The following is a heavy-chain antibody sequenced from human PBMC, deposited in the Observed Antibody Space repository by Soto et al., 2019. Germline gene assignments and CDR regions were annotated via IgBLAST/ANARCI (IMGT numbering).Heavy chain of an antibody. CDR1: GFTFSHSA. V-gene: IGHV3-30-3*01. D-gene: IGHD6-19*01. CDR2: ISYDGDIR. Sequence: GGSLRLSCAASGFTFSHSAFHWVRQAPGKGLEWVAAISYDGDIRYNVDSVKGRFTISRDNSKNTLFLQMNSLRAEDTAVYYCAKDYPNSSGWYRPSYYYGMDVWGQGTTVTVSS. J-gene: IGHJ6*02. CDR3: AKDYPNSSGWYRPSYYYGMDV.